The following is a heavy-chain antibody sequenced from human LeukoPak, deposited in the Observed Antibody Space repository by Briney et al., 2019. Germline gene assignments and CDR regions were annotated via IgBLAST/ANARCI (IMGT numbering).Heavy chain of an antibody. D-gene: IGHD3-10*01. V-gene: IGHV3-23*01. Sequence: PGGCLRLSCAASGFTFSTFAMSWVRQAPGKGLEWASAISGSGGDTYYAEFGKGRFIISRDNSKNMLYLQMNSLRAEDTAIYYCAKDLGDEGGSGFPGYWGQGTLVTVSS. CDR2: ISGSGGDT. J-gene: IGHJ4*02. CDR3: AKDLGDEGGSGFPGY. CDR1: GFTFSTFA.